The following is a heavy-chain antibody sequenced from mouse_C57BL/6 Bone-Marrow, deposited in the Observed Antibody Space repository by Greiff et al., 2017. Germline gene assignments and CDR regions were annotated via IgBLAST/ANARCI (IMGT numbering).Heavy chain of an antibody. CDR3: ARDEYYYGRFAY. J-gene: IGHJ3*01. D-gene: IGHD1-1*01. CDR1: GFTFSDFY. Sequence: EVQLVESGGGLVQSGRSLRLSCATSGFTFSDFYMEWVRQAPGKGLEWIAARRNKANDYTTEYSASVKGRFIVSRDTSQSILYLQMNALRAEDTAIYYCARDEYYYGRFAYWGQGTLVTVSA. V-gene: IGHV7-1*01. CDR2: RRNKANDYTT.